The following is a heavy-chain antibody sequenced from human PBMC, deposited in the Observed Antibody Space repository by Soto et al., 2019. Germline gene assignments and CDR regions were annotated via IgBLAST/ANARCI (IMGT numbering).Heavy chain of an antibody. Sequence: SETLSLTCAVYGGSLSGYYWSWIRQPPGKGLEWIGEINHSGSTNYNPSLKSRVTISVDTSKNQFSLKLSSVTAADTAVYYCAHSSIFGVVIHPFDYWGQGTLVTVSS. CDR1: GGSLSGYY. CDR2: INHSGST. V-gene: IGHV4-34*01. CDR3: AHSSIFGVVIHPFDY. J-gene: IGHJ4*02. D-gene: IGHD3-3*01.